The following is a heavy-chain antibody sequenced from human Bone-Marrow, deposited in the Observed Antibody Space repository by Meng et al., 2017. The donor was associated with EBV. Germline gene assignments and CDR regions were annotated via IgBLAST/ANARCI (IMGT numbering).Heavy chain of an antibody. Sequence: QVQLQQWGAGLLKPSETLSLTCAVYGGSFSGYYWSWIRQPPGKGLEWIGEINHSGSTNYNPSLKSRVTISVDTSKNQFSLKLSSVTAADTAVYYCARTDYYDSSGYSDYWGQGTLVTVSS. V-gene: IGHV4-34*01. CDR3: ARTDYYDSSGYSDY. CDR2: INHSGST. CDR1: GGSFSGYY. D-gene: IGHD3-22*01. J-gene: IGHJ4*02.